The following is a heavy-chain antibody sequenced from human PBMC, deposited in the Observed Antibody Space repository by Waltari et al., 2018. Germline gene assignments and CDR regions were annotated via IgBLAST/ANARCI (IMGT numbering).Heavy chain of an antibody. V-gene: IGHV3-9*01. CDR3: AKVPHYDILTGYHGGFDY. CDR2: ISWNSGSI. D-gene: IGHD3-9*01. CDR1: GFTFDDYA. Sequence: LRLSCAASGFTFDDYAMHWVRQAPGKGLEWVSGISWNSGSIGYADSVKGRFTISRDNAKNSLYLQMNSLRAEDTALYYCAKVPHYDILTGYHGGFDYWGQGTLVTVSS. J-gene: IGHJ4*02.